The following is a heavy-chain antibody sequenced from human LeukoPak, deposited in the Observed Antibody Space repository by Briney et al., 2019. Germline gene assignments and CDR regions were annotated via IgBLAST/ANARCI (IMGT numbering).Heavy chain of an antibody. CDR3: ARQYYDILTGYFAYYFDY. J-gene: IGHJ4*02. CDR2: ISGSGDST. V-gene: IGHV3-23*01. CDR1: EFPFSTYA. D-gene: IGHD3-9*01. Sequence: PGGSLRLSCAASEFPFSTYAMSWVRQAPGKGLEWVSSISGSGDSTYYADSVQGRFTISRDNSKNTLYLQINSLRAEDTAVYYCARQYYDILTGYFAYYFDYWGQGTLVTVSS.